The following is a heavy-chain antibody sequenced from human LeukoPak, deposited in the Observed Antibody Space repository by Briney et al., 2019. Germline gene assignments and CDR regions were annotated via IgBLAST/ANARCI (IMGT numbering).Heavy chain of an antibody. V-gene: IGHV4-34*01. Sequence: SETLSLTCAVYGGSFSGYYWSWIRQPPGKGLEWIGSIYYSGSTNYNPSLKSRVTISVDTSKNQFSLKLSSVTAADTAVYYCARRGPYYDILTGYYKNYYYYMDVWGKGTTVTISS. D-gene: IGHD3-9*01. J-gene: IGHJ6*03. CDR3: ARRGPYYDILTGYYKNYYYYMDV. CDR1: GGSFSGYY. CDR2: IYYSGST.